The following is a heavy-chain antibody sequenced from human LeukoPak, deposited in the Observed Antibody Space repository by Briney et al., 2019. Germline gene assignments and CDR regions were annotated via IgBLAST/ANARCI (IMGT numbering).Heavy chain of an antibody. D-gene: IGHD5-18*01. CDR3: ARDRSFGTLDF. CDR2: IKSDGSTK. CDR1: GFTFSSSW. Sequence: GGSLRLSCAVSGFTFSSSWMSWVRQAPGKGLEWVANIKSDGSTKYYVDCEEGRFNISRDNAQNSFYLQMNSLRAEDTAVYYCARDRSFGTLDFWGQGTLVTVSS. J-gene: IGHJ4*02. V-gene: IGHV3-7*01.